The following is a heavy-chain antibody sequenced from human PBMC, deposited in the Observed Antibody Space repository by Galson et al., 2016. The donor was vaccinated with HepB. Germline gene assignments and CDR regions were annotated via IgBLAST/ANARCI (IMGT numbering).Heavy chain of an antibody. CDR3: AKDSSGRKVFTMVRELSSMDV. V-gene: IGHV3-23*01. CDR2: ISGSGDST. D-gene: IGHD3-10*01. Sequence: SLRLSCAASGFTFSSYPMSWVRQAPGKGLEWVSGISGSGDSTYNADSVKGRFTISRDNSKNTLSLQMNSLRAEDTAVYYCAKDSSGRKVFTMVRELSSMDVWGQGTTVTVSS. CDR1: GFTFSSYP. J-gene: IGHJ6*02.